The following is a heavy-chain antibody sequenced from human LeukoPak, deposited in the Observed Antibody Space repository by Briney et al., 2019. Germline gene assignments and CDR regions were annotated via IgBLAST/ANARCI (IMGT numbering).Heavy chain of an antibody. CDR2: IGGGGDKV. CDR1: GFTFKSYA. J-gene: IGHJ5*02. D-gene: IGHD3-3*01. CDR3: AKVSSGEHTFWSDFSQDKWFDP. V-gene: IGHV3-23*01. Sequence: QPGGSLRLSCAASGFTFKSYAMTGVRQAPGKGLEWVSAIGGGGDKVFYADSVKGRFTISRDNSKQTLFLQMNSLGAADTAVYYCAKVSSGEHTFWSDFSQDKWFDPWGLGTLVTVA.